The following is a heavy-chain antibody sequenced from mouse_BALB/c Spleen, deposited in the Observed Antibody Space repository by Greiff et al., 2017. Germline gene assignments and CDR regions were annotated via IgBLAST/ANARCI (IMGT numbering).Heavy chain of an antibody. CDR3: ARGYDYGFAY. Sequence: EVQGVESGGGLVQPGGSLKLSCAASGFTFSSYGMSWVRQTPDKRLELVATINSNGGSTYYPDSVKGRFTISRDNAKNTLYLQMSSLKSEDTAMYYCARGYDYGFAYWGQGTLVTVAA. J-gene: IGHJ3*01. CDR2: INSNGGST. V-gene: IGHV5-6-3*01. CDR1: GFTFSSYG. D-gene: IGHD2-4*01.